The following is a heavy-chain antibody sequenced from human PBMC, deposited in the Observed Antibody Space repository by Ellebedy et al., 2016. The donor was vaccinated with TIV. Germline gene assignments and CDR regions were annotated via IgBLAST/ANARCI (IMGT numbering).Heavy chain of an antibody. J-gene: IGHJ6*02. CDR1: GLTFTSFA. V-gene: IGHV3-23*01. CDR3: AKSMLRGVGYTGYGLDV. CDR2: ISNSGGSI. D-gene: IGHD3-10*01. Sequence: PGGSLRLSCVGSGLTFTSFAMAWVRQAPGKGLEWVSGISNSGGSIYFADSVKGRFTIPRDNSKNTLYLQMNSLRAEDTALYYCAKSMLRGVGYTGYGLDVWGQGTPVTVAS.